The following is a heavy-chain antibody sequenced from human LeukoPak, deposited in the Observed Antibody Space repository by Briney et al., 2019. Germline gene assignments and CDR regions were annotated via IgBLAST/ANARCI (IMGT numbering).Heavy chain of an antibody. CDR3: ARKKAGAAWFDY. CDR2: IYSSGST. D-gene: IGHD6-13*01. Sequence: SETLSLICTVSGDSLSSYYWSWIRQPAGKGLEWIGRIYSSGSTNYNPSLKSRVTMSVDTSKNQFSLKLSSVTAADTAVYYCARKKAGAAWFDYWGQGTLVTVSS. J-gene: IGHJ4*02. V-gene: IGHV4-4*07. CDR1: GDSLSSYY.